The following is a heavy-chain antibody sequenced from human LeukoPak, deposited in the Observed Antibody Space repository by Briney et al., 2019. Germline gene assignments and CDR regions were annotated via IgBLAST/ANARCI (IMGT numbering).Heavy chain of an antibody. V-gene: IGHV3-33*01. D-gene: IGHD2-15*01. J-gene: IGHJ3*02. CDR3: ARDGVNCSGAGCYSFFAFDI. Sequence: GGSLRLSCAASGFTFGSYGTHWVRQAPGKGLEWVAVIWHDGSNTFYADSVKGRFTISRDNSKNTLYLQMNSLRAEDTAVYYCARDGVNCSGAGCYSFFAFDIWGQGTMVIVSS. CDR1: GFTFGSYG. CDR2: IWHDGSNT.